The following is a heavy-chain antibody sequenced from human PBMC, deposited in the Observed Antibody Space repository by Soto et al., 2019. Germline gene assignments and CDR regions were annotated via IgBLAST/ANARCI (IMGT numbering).Heavy chain of an antibody. V-gene: IGHV4-4*02. CDR1: SGSISSSNW. D-gene: IGHD6-19*01. J-gene: IGHJ6*03. CDR3: VRVAVPVYYYYMDV. CDR2: IYHSGST. Sequence: SETLSLTCAVSSGSISSSNWWSWVRQPPGKELEWIGEIYHSGSTNYNPSLKSRVTISVDTSKNQFSLKLSSVTAADTAVYYCVRVAVPVYYYYMDVWGKGTTVTVAS.